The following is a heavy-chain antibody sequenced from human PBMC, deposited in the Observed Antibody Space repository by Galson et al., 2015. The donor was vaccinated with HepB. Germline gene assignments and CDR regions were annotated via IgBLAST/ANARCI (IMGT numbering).Heavy chain of an antibody. D-gene: IGHD6-19*01. CDR1: GFTFSSYA. CDR2: ISGSGGST. CDR3: AREHVKPVAGGYFDH. Sequence: SLRLSCAASGFTFSSYAMSWVRQAPGKGLEWVSAISGSGGSTYYADSVKGRFTISRDNSKNTLYLQMNSLRAEDTAVYYCAREHVKPVAGGYFDHWGQGTLVTVSS. J-gene: IGHJ4*02. V-gene: IGHV3-23*01.